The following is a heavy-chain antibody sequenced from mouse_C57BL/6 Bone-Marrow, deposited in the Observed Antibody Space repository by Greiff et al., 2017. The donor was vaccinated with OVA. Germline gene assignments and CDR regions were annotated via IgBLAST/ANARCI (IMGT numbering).Heavy chain of an antibody. CDR1: GYAFSSYW. D-gene: IGHD1-1*01. J-gene: IGHJ4*01. CDR2: IYPGDGDT. V-gene: IGHV1-80*01. Sequence: QVQLQQSGAELVKPGASVKISCKASGYAFSSYWMNWVKQRPGKGLEGIGQIYPGDGDTNYNGKFKGKATLTADKSSSTAYMQLSSLTSEDSAVYFCARYLYYYGLYAMDYWGQGTSVTVSS. CDR3: ARYLYYYGLYAMDY.